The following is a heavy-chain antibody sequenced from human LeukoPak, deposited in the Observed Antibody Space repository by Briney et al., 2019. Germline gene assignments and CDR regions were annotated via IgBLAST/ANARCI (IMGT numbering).Heavy chain of an antibody. J-gene: IGHJ6*02. CDR1: GGSFSGYY. D-gene: IGHD6-19*01. CDR3: RGTAVADFYYYYGMDV. V-gene: IGHV4-34*03. Sequence: SETLSLTRAVYGGSFSGYYWSWIRQPPGKGLEWIGEINHSGSTNYNPSLKSRVTISVDTSKNQFSLKLSSVTAADTAVYYCRGTAVADFYYYYGMDVWGQGTTVTVSS. CDR2: INHSGST.